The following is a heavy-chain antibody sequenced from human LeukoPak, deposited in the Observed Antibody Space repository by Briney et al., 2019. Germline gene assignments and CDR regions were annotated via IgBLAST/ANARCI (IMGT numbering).Heavy chain of an antibody. J-gene: IGHJ4*02. D-gene: IGHD2-21*02. Sequence: GGSLRLSCAASGFTFSSYAMHWVRQAPGKGLEWVAVISYDGSNKYYADSVKGRFTISRDNSKNTLYLQMNSLRAEDTAVYYCARGSGGDSYYFDYWGQGTLVTVSS. CDR1: GFTFSSYA. CDR3: ARGSGGDSYYFDY. CDR2: ISYDGSNK. V-gene: IGHV3-30*04.